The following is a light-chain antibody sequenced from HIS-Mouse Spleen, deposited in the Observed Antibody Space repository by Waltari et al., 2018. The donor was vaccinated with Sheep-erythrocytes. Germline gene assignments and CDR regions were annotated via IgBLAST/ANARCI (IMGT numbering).Light chain of an antibody. CDR1: SSDVGGYNY. CDR3: CSYAGSYNHV. Sequence: QSALTQPRSVSGSPGQSVTISCTGTSSDVGGYNYVSWYQQHPGKAPKLMNYDVSKRPSGVPDRFSGSKSGTTASLTFSGLQAEDEADYYCCSYAGSYNHVFATGTKVTVL. V-gene: IGLV2-11*01. J-gene: IGLJ1*01. CDR2: DVS.